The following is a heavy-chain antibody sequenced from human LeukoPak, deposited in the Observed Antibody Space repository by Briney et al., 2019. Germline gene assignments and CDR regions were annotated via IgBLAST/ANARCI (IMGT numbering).Heavy chain of an antibody. CDR1: GGSISTYY. V-gene: IGHV4-59*13. J-gene: IGHJ4*02. Sequence: SEPLSLTCTVSGGSISTYYWSWMRQSPGKGLEWIGHIYYTGNTNYSPSLKSRVTISVDTSKNHFSLKLSSVTAADTAVYYCARGSTTYYDFWSDYYPFDHWGQGTLVIVSS. D-gene: IGHD3-3*01. CDR3: ARGSTTYYDFWSDYYPFDH. CDR2: IYYTGNT.